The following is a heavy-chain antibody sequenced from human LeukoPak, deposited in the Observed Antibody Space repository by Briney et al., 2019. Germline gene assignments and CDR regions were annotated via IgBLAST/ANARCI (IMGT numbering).Heavy chain of an antibody. CDR3: ARGEIYDFWSGYYIVWAGEDFDY. Sequence: GGSLRLSCAASGFTFSNYWMHWVRQVPGKGPVWVSRITSDGSSTSYADSVKGRFTISRDNAKNTLYLQMNSLRAEDTAVYYCARGEIYDFWSGYYIVWAGEDFDYWGQGTLVTVSS. V-gene: IGHV3-74*01. CDR2: ITSDGSST. CDR1: GFTFSNYW. J-gene: IGHJ4*02. D-gene: IGHD3-3*01.